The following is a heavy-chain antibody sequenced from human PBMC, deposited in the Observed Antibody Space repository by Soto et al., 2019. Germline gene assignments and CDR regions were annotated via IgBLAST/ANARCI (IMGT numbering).Heavy chain of an antibody. J-gene: IGHJ4*02. D-gene: IGHD6-19*01. CDR3: ARTTRSGYSGAWSPFDY. Sequence: QVQLVQSGAEVKKPGASVKVSCKASGYPFTSYDINWVRQATGQGLEWMGWMNPNSGHTGYAEKFLARVTMTSNTSITTAYMELSSLRSDDTAVYYCARTTRSGYSGAWSPFDYWGQGTLVTVSS. CDR2: MNPNSGHT. CDR1: GYPFTSYD. V-gene: IGHV1-8*01.